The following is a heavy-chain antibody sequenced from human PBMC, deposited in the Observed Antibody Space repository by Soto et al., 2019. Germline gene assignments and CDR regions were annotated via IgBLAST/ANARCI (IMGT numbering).Heavy chain of an antibody. CDR3: ATSPATGTSRYFDY. Sequence: GESLQISCKVSGYTFSNYWIGWVRQMPGQGLEWMGIIYPGDSDTRYNPSFRGQVTISADKSISTAYLQWSGLKASDTAMYYCATSPATGTSRYFDYWGRGTLVTV. CDR2: IYPGDSDT. CDR1: GYTFSNYW. V-gene: IGHV5-51*01. D-gene: IGHD1-7*01. J-gene: IGHJ4*02.